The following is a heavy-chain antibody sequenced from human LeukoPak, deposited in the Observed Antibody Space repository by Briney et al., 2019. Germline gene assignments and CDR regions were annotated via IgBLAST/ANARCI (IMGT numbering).Heavy chain of an antibody. J-gene: IGHJ4*02. D-gene: IGHD3-10*01. CDR2: VYYSGSA. CDR3: ARHEKLGQFDY. V-gene: IGHV4-59*08. CDR1: SGSISSYY. Sequence: PETLSLTCTVSSGSISSYYWSWIRQPPGRGLEWIGYVYYSGSANYNPSLKSRVTISVDTSKNQFSLKLSSVTAADTAVYYCARHEKLGQFDYWGQGTLVTVSS.